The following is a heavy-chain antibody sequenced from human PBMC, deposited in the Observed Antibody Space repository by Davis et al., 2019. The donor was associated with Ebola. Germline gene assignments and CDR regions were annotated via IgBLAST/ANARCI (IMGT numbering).Heavy chain of an antibody. Sequence: SETLSLTCTVSGGSISSYYWSWIRQPPGKGLEWIGEINHSGSTNYNPSLKSRVTISVDKSKNQFSLKLSSVTAADTAVYYCASHSSGYPVDYWGQGTLVTVSS. CDR1: GGSISSYY. D-gene: IGHD3-22*01. CDR2: INHSGST. V-gene: IGHV4-34*01. J-gene: IGHJ4*02. CDR3: ASHSSGYPVDY.